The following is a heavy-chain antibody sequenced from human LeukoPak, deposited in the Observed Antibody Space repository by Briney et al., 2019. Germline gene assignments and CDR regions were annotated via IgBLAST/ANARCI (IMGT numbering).Heavy chain of an antibody. CDR1: GYTFTSYG. V-gene: IGHV1-2*02. D-gene: IGHD1-26*01. CDR3: AKNRGAGSHFYYHMNV. Sequence: GASVKVSCKASGYTFTSYGISWVRQAPGQGLEWMGWINPNSGGTNYAQKFQGRVTMTRDTSISTAYMELSRLRSDDTAVYYCAKNRGAGSHFYYHMNVWGKGTTVTVSS. CDR2: INPNSGGT. J-gene: IGHJ6*03.